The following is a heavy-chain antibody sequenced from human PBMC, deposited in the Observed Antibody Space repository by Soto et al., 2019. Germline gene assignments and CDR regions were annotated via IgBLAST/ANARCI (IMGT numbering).Heavy chain of an antibody. CDR3: AKYGLGYCSGGSCYLDY. D-gene: IGHD2-15*01. J-gene: IGHJ4*02. CDR2: ISGSGGST. V-gene: IGHV3-23*01. CDR1: GFTFSSYA. Sequence: GGSLRLSCAASGFTFSSYAMSWVRQAPGKGLEWVSAISGSGGSTYYADSVKGRFTISRDNSKNTLYLQMNSLRAEDTAVYYCAKYGLGYCSGGSCYLDYGGQGTLVTVSS.